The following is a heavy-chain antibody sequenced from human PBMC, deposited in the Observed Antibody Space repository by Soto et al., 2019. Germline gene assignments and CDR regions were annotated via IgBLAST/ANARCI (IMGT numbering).Heavy chain of an antibody. CDR3: ARRTVNIRTFYSGLKTHCFDY. Sequence: SETLPHTCAVSGDSMSSSDYYWGWIRQPPGKGLEWIGSIYYSGSTYYNPSLQSRVAISVDTSKNQFSLKLKSVTAADTAIYYCARRTVNIRTFYSGLKTHCFDYWGQGAPLTVSS. J-gene: IGHJ4*02. V-gene: IGHV4-39*01. CDR1: GDSMSSSDYY. D-gene: IGHD6-19*01. CDR2: IYYSGST.